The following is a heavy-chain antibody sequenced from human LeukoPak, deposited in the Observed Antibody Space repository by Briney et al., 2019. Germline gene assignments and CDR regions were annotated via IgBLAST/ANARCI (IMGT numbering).Heavy chain of an antibody. J-gene: IGHJ3*02. CDR2: INPNSGGT. V-gene: IGHV1-2*02. CDR1: GYTFTSYY. CDR3: ARGTLTGTTGNAFDI. D-gene: IGHD1-20*01. Sequence: ASVKVSCKASGYTFTSYYMHWVRQAPGQGLEWMGGINPNSGGTNYAQKFQGRVTMTRDTSISTAYMELSRLRSDDTAVYYCARGTLTGTTGNAFDIWGQGTMVTVSS.